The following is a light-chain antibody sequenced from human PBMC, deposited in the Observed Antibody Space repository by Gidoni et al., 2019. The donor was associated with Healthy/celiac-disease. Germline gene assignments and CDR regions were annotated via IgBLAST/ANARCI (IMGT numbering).Light chain of an antibody. CDR3: QQRSNWPYT. Sequence: EIVLTQSPATLSLSPGERATLSCRASQSVSSYLAWSQQKPGQAPRLLLYDASNRATGIPARFSGSGSGTDFTLTISSLGPEDFAVYYCQQRSNWPYTFGQGTKLEIK. CDR1: QSVSSY. CDR2: DAS. J-gene: IGKJ2*01. V-gene: IGKV3-11*01.